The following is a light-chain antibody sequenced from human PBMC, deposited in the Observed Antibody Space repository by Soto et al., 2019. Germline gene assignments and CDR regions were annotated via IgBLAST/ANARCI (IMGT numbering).Light chain of an antibody. CDR1: QGISSY. Sequence: AIRMTQSPSSLSASTGDRVTITFRASQGISSYLAWYQQKPGKAPKLLIYDASTLESGVPSRFSGGGSGTEFTLTISSLQPDDSATYYCQQYYSRRTFGQGTKVDI. V-gene: IGKV1-8*01. CDR2: DAS. J-gene: IGKJ1*01. CDR3: QQYYSRRT.